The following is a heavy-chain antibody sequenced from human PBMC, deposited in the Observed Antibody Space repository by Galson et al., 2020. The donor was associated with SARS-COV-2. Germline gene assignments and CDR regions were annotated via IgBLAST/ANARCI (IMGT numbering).Heavy chain of an antibody. Sequence: ASVQVSCKASGYTFTSYGLTWVRQAPGQGLEWMGWISGYNGNANYAQKFQGRVTMTTDTSTSTAYMELRSLRSDDTAVYYCARVYSRSLDYWGQGTLVTVSS. J-gene: IGHJ4*02. D-gene: IGHD6-13*01. V-gene: IGHV1-18*01. CDR1: GYTFTSYG. CDR2: ISGYNGNA. CDR3: ARVYSRSLDY.